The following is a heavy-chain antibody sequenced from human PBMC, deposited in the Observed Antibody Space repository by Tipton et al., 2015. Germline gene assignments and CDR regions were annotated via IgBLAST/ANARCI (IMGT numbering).Heavy chain of an antibody. D-gene: IGHD5-24*01. CDR2: IFYTGST. J-gene: IGHJ4*02. CDR1: GGSINSGNYY. V-gene: IGHV4-31*03. CDR3: ARSRDAYNWAFDY. Sequence: TLSLTCPVSGGSINSGNYYWNWIRQHPGKGLELIGNIFYTGSTYYNPSLKSRVTVSLDTSENKFSLRLTSVTAADTAVYYCARSRDAYNWAFDYWGQGTLVTVSS.